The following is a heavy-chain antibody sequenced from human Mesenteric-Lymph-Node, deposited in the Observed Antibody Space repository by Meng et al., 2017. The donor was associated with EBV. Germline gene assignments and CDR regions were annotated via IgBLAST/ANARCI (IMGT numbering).Heavy chain of an antibody. CDR3: ARSDWGHPFDY. D-gene: IGHD7-27*01. Sequence: QVDVVESGGGIVQPGRSLRLSCAASGFTFSSYAMHWVRQAPGKGLEWVAVISYDGSNKYYADSVKGRFTISRDNPRNTVYLQMSSLRVEDTAVYYCARSDWGHPFDYWGQGALVTVSS. V-gene: IGHV3-30-3*01. CDR1: GFTFSSYA. J-gene: IGHJ4*02. CDR2: ISYDGSNK.